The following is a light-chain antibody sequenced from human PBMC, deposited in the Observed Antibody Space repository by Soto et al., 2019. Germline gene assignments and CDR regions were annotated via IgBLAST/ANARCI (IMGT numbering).Light chain of an antibody. CDR1: QSVSNY. CDR2: DAS. Sequence: IVLIQSPATLSWSPGERTTLSRRASQSVSNYVAWYQQRPGQAPRLLIYDASYRATGIPARFSGGGSGTDFALTLSCIEPDDFAVYYCQRRIDWPTFGVGTKVEIK. V-gene: IGKV3-11*01. CDR3: QRRIDWPT. J-gene: IGKJ4*01.